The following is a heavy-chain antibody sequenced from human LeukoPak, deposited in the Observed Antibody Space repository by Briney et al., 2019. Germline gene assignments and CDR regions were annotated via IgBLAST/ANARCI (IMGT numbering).Heavy chain of an antibody. Sequence: SETLSLTCTVSGGSISNYYWSWIRQPPGKGLEWIGYISYSGDTNYNPSLKSRVTISVDTSKNQFSLKLSSVTAADTAVYYCARGRTYRSSSWFDPWGQGTLVTVSS. CDR3: ARGRTYRSSSWFDP. V-gene: IGHV4-59*01. CDR1: GGSISNYY. CDR2: ISYSGDT. J-gene: IGHJ5*02. D-gene: IGHD6-6*01.